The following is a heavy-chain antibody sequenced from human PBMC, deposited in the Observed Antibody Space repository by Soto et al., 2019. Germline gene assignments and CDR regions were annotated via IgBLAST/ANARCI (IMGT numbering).Heavy chain of an antibody. J-gene: IGHJ2*01. CDR1: GFTFSSYA. CDR2: ISYDGSNK. D-gene: IGHD2-8*01. CDR3: ARDPLSYWYFDL. Sequence: GGSLRLSCAASGFTFSSYAMHWVRQAPGKGLEWVAVISYDGSNKYYADSVKGRFTISRDNSKNTLYLQMNSLRAEDTAVYYCARDPLSYWYFDLWGRGTLVTVSS. V-gene: IGHV3-30*04.